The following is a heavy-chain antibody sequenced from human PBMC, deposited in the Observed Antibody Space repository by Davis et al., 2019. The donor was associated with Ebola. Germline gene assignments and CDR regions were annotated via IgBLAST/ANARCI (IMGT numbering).Heavy chain of an antibody. Sequence: SETLSLTCTVSGYSISIGYYWGWIRQPPGKGLEWIGEINHSGSTKYNPSLKSRVTISVDTSKNQFSLKLRSVTATDTAVYYCARGLTYYYDSSGYYWGQGTLVTVSS. J-gene: IGHJ4*02. V-gene: IGHV4-38-2*02. CDR3: ARGLTYYYDSSGYY. D-gene: IGHD3-22*01. CDR2: INHSGST. CDR1: GYSISIGYY.